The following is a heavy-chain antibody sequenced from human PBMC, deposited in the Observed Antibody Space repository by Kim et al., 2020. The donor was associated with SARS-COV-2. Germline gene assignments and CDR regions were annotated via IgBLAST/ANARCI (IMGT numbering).Heavy chain of an antibody. J-gene: IGHJ4*02. CDR1: GFTFSSYG. CDR3: AKVPIEMVLAYYFDY. V-gene: IGHV3-30*18. D-gene: IGHD3-10*01. Sequence: GGSLRLSCAASGFTFSSYGMHWVRQAPGKGLEWVAVISYDGSNKYYADSVKGRFTISRDNSKNTLYLQMNSLRAEDTAVYYCAKVPIEMVLAYYFDYWGQGTLVTVSS. CDR2: ISYDGSNK.